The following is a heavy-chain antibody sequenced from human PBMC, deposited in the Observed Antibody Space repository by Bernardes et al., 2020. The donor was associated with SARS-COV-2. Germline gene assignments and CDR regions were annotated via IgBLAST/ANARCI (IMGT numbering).Heavy chain of an antibody. D-gene: IGHD3-22*01. CDR2: INPSGGST. V-gene: IGHV1-46*01. CDR1: GYTFTSYY. CDR3: ARAPYTGYDSSGYYYDRYYYYGMDV. J-gene: IGHJ6*02. Sequence: ASVKVSCKASGYTFTSYYMHWVRQAPGQGLEWMGIINPSGGSTSYAQKFQGRVTMTRDTSTSTVYMELSSLRSEDTAVYYCARAPYTGYDSSGYYYDRYYYYGMDVWGQGTTVTVSS.